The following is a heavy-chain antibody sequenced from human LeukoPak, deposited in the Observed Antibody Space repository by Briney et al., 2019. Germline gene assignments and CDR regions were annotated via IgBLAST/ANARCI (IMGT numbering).Heavy chain of an antibody. V-gene: IGHV1-18*01. CDR3: ARVTSYYDFWSGSSAAPNGYMDV. J-gene: IGHJ6*03. CDR2: ISAYNGNT. Sequence: ASVKVSCKASGYTLTNYGINWVRQAPGQGLEWMGWISAYNGNTNYAQNLQGRVTMTTDTSTSTAYMELRSLRSDDTAVYYCARVTSYYDFWSGSSAAPNGYMDVWGKGTTVTVSS. D-gene: IGHD3-3*01. CDR1: GYTLTNYG.